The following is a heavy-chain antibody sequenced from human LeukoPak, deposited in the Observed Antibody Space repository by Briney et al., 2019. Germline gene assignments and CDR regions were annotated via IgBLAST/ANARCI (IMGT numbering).Heavy chain of an antibody. CDR1: GFTFDDYA. CDR3: AKGPKWELTGGFDY. Sequence: PGGSLRLSCAASGFTFDDYAMHWVRQAPGKGLEWVSGISWNSGSIGYADSVKGRFTISRDNAKNSLYLQMNSLRAEDTALYYCAKGPKWELTGGFDYWGQGTLVTVSS. V-gene: IGHV3-9*01. CDR2: ISWNSGSI. J-gene: IGHJ4*02. D-gene: IGHD1-26*01.